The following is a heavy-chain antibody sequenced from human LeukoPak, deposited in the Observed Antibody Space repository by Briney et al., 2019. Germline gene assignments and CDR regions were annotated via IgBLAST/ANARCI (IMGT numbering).Heavy chain of an antibody. CDR1: GGSMSSSSYY. J-gene: IGHJ4*02. Sequence: SETLSLTCGVSGGSMSSSSYYWGWIRQPPGRGLEWIGSIYYSGSTYYNPSLKSRVTISVDSSKNQCSLKLSSVTAADTAVYYCARHLRAVAGGRYFDYWGQGTQVTVSS. CDR3: ARHLRAVAGGRYFDY. D-gene: IGHD6-19*01. CDR2: IYYSGST. V-gene: IGHV4-39*01.